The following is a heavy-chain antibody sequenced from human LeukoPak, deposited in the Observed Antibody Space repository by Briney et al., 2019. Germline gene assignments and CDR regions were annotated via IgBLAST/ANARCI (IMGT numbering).Heavy chain of an antibody. CDR3: ASPVIEAAGTDY. CDR2: ISTSSSYI. D-gene: IGHD6-13*01. CDR1: GFTFSSYT. Sequence: GGSLRLSCAASGFTFSSYTMTWVRQAPGKGLEWDSSISTSSSYIYYADSVKGRFTISRDNAKNSLFLQMNSLRAEDTAVYYCASPVIEAAGTDYWGQGTLVTVSS. J-gene: IGHJ4*02. V-gene: IGHV3-21*01.